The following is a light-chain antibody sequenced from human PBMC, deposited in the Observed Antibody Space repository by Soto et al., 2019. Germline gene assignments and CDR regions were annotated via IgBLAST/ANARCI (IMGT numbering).Light chain of an antibody. V-gene: IGKV3-11*01. J-gene: IGKJ4*01. Sequence: EIVLTQSPATLSLSPGERATLSCRASQSISTYLAWYQQKPGQAPRLLIYDAFNRATGIPDRFSGSGSGTDFTLTISSLEPEDFAVYYCRQCTNWPSLTFGGGTKVEIK. CDR1: QSISTY. CDR3: RQCTNWPSLT. CDR2: DAF.